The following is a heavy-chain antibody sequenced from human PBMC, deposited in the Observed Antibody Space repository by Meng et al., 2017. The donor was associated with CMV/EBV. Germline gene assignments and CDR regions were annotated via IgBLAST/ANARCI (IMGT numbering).Heavy chain of an antibody. CDR2: INHSGST. D-gene: IGHD1-14*01. V-gene: IGHV4-39*07. Sequence: SETLSLTCTVSGGSISSSSYYWGWIRQPPGKGLEWIGEINHSGSTNYNPSLKSRVTISVDTSKNQFSLKLSSVTAADTAVYYCARTGYNPYYYYYYGMDVWGQGTTVTVSS. CDR1: GGSISSSSYY. J-gene: IGHJ6*02. CDR3: ARTGYNPYYYYYYGMDV.